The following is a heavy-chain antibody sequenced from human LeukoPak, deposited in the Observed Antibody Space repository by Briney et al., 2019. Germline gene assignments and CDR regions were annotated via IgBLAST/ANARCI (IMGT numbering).Heavy chain of an antibody. Sequence: ASVKVSCKASGYTFTGYYMHWVRQAPGQGLEWMGWINPNSGATNYAQKFQGRVTMTRDTSISTAYMELSRLRSDDTAVYYCAREYIVVVPAATYYYYGMDVWGQGTTVTVSS. V-gene: IGHV1-2*02. J-gene: IGHJ6*02. CDR3: AREYIVVVPAATYYYYGMDV. CDR2: INPNSGAT. CDR1: GYTFTGYY. D-gene: IGHD2-2*01.